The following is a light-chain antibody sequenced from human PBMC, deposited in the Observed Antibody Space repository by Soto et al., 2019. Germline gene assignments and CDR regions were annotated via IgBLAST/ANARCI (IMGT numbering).Light chain of an antibody. CDR1: QSVSSN. CDR3: QQYNNWPPWT. Sequence: EIVMTQSPATLSVSPGERATLSCSASQSVSSNLAWYQQKPGQAPRLLIYDASTRATGIPARFSGSGSGTEFTLTISSLQSEDFAVYYCQQYNNWPPWTFGQGTKVEIK. V-gene: IGKV3-15*01. CDR2: DAS. J-gene: IGKJ1*01.